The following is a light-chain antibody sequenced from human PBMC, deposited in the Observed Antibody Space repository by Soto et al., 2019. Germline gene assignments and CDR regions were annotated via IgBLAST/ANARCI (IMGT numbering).Light chain of an antibody. CDR1: QSVLYSYNNKNY. V-gene: IGKV4-1*01. CDR3: QQYYSIPPNT. CDR2: WAS. J-gene: IGKJ5*01. Sequence: DIVMTQSPDSLAVSLGERATINCKASQSVLYSYNNKNYLSWYQQKPGQPLKLLISWASTRESGVPDRFSGSGSGTDFTLTISSLQAEDVAIYYCQQYYSIPPNTFGQGTRLEIK.